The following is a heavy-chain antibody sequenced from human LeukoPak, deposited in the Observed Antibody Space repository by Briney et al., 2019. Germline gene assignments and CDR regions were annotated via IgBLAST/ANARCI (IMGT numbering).Heavy chain of an antibody. J-gene: IGHJ4*02. CDR3: AREGILWFGDPTFDY. CDR1: GFTFDDYA. Sequence: PGGSLRLSCAASGFTFDDYAMHRVRQAPGKGLEWVSGISWNSGSIGYADSVKGRFTISRDNAKNSLYLQMNSLRAEDTAVYYCAREGILWFGDPTFDYWGQGTLVTVSS. CDR2: ISWNSGSI. V-gene: IGHV3-9*01. D-gene: IGHD3-10*01.